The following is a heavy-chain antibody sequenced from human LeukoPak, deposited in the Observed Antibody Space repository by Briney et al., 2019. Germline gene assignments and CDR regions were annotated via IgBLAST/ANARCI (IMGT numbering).Heavy chain of an antibody. CDR1: GFTFSNAW. CDR2: IKSKTDGGTT. J-gene: IGHJ4*02. CDR3: TTAMVRGVMFDY. D-gene: IGHD3-10*01. Sequence: GGSLRLSCEASGFTFSNAWMSWVRQAPGKGLEWVGRIKSKTDGGTTDYAAPVKGRFTISRDDSKNTLHLQMNSLKTEDTAVYYCTTAMVRGVMFDYWGQGTLVTVSS. V-gene: IGHV3-15*01.